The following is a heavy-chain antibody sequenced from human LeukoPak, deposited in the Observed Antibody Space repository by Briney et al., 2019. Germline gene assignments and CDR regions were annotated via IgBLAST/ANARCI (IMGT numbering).Heavy chain of an antibody. V-gene: IGHV4-34*01. Sequence: PSETLSLTCAVSGGSFSGYYWSWIRQPPGKGLEWIGEINHSGSTNYNPSLKSRVTISVDTSKNQFSLKLSSVTAADTAVYYCARGTNRPRYYYYYYYMDVWGKGTTVTVSS. CDR3: ARGTNRPRYYYYYYYMDV. CDR2: INHSGST. CDR1: GGSFSGYY. D-gene: IGHD6-6*01. J-gene: IGHJ6*03.